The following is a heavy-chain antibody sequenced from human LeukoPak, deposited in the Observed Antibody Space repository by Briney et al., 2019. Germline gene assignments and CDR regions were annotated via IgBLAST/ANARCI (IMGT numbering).Heavy chain of an antibody. CDR1: GYTLTELS. CDR2: FDPEDGET. CDR3: ATLPLGCSSTSCYV. V-gene: IGHV1-24*01. D-gene: IGHD2-2*01. J-gene: IGHJ4*02. Sequence: GASVKVSCKVSGYTLTELSMHWVRQAPGKGLEWMGGFDPEDGETIYAQKFQGRVTMTEDTSTDTAYMELSSLRSEDTAVYYCATLPLGCSSTSCYVWGQGTLVTVSS.